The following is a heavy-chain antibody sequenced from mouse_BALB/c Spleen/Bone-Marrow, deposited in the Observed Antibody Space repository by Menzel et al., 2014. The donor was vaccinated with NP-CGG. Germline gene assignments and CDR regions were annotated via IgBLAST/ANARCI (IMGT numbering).Heavy chain of an antibody. CDR1: GYTFTSYD. Sequence: QVQLQHSGPELVKPGALVKISCKASGYTFTSYDINWVKQRPGQGLEWIGWIYPGDGSTKYNEKFKGKATLTADTSSSTAYMQLSSLTSENSAVYFCARGGGYGNSPWFAYWGQGTLVTVSA. V-gene: IGHV1S56*01. CDR3: ARGGGYGNSPWFAY. D-gene: IGHD2-10*02. J-gene: IGHJ3*01. CDR2: IYPGDGST.